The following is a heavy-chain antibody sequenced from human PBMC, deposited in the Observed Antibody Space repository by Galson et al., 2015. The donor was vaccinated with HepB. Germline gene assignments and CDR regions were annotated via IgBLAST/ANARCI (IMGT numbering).Heavy chain of an antibody. CDR1: AGTFSSYA. CDR2: IIPIFGTA. J-gene: IGHJ4*02. D-gene: IGHD3/OR15-3a*01. Sequence: SVKVSCKASAGTFSSYATSWVRQAPVQGLEWMGGIIPIFGTANYAQKFQGRVTITADESTSTAYMELNSLRSEDTAVYYCARGDEFLTCYYRGFDYSGQGTLLTVSS. V-gene: IGHV1-69*13. CDR3: ARGDEFLTCYYRGFDY.